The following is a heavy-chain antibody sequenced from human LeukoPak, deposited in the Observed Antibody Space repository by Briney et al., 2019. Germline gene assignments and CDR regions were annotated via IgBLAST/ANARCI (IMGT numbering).Heavy chain of an antibody. CDR1: GYTFTGYY. Sequence: GASVKVSCKASGYTFTGYYMHWVRQAPGQGLEWMGWINPNSGGTNYAQKFQGRVTMTRDTSISTAYMELSRLRSDDTAVYYCARHYAPNWNDNRNWFDPWGQGTLVTVSS. D-gene: IGHD1-20*01. CDR3: ARHYAPNWNDNRNWFDP. V-gene: IGHV1-2*02. J-gene: IGHJ5*02. CDR2: INPNSGGT.